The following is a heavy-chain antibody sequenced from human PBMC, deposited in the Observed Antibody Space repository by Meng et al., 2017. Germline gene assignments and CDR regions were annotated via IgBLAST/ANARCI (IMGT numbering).Heavy chain of an antibody. J-gene: IGHJ4*02. Sequence: QVRLAESGAEVKKPGGLVKVTCKASGYTFTGYYMHWVRPAPGQGLEWMGRINPNSGGTNYAQKFQGRVTMTRDTSISTAYMELSRLRSDDTAVYYCARSERYVLGFDYWGQGTLVTVSS. V-gene: IGHV1-2*06. CDR2: INPNSGGT. CDR3: ARSERYVLGFDY. CDR1: GYTFTGYY. D-gene: IGHD3-16*01.